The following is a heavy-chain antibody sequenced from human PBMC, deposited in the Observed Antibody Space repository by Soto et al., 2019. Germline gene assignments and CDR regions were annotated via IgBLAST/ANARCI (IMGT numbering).Heavy chain of an antibody. CDR2: ISAYNGNT. D-gene: IGHD6-13*01. CDR3: ARDLSSSSFQMGPSWFDP. CDR1: GYTFTSYG. Sequence: QVQLVQSGAEVKKPGASVKVSCKASGYTFTSYGISWVRQAPGQGLEWMGWISAYNGNTNYAQKLQGRVTMTTDTSTSTTYMELRSLRSDDTAVYYCARDLSSSSFQMGPSWFDPWGQGTLVTVSS. J-gene: IGHJ5*02. V-gene: IGHV1-18*04.